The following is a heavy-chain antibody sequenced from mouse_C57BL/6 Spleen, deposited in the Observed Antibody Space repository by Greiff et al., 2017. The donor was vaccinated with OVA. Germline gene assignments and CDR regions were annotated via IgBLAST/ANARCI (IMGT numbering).Heavy chain of an antibody. CDR3: TGGLRLRDYYAMDY. V-gene: IGHV1-5*01. J-gene: IGHJ4*01. CDR1: GYTFTSYW. D-gene: IGHD3-1*01. Sequence: EVQLVESGTVLARPGASVKMSCKTSGYTFTSYWMHWVKQRPGQGLEWIGAIYPGNSDTSYNQKFKGKAKLTAVTSASTAYMELSSLTTEDSAVYYCTGGLRLRDYYAMDYWGQGTSVTVSA. CDR2: IYPGNSDT.